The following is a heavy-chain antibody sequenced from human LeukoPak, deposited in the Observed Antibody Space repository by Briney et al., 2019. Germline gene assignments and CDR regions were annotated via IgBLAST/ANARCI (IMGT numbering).Heavy chain of an antibody. CDR1: VYTFTSYG. V-gene: IGHV1-18*01. Sequence: ASVTVSRKPSVYTFTSYGISSVRQAPGQGVAWVGWICAYNGNTNNAQKLQGRVTMTTDTSTSTAYMELRSLRSDDTAAYYCAREALSWQLVPYYYYGMDVWGQGTTVTVSS. CDR3: AREALSWQLVPYYYYGMDV. D-gene: IGHD6-13*01. J-gene: IGHJ6*02. CDR2: ICAYNGNT.